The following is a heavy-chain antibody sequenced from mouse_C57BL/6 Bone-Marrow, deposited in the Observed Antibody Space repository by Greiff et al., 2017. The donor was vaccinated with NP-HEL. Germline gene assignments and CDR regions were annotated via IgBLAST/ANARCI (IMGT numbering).Heavy chain of an antibody. CDR1: GFPITSGYY. Sequence: VQLQESGPGLVKPSQSLFLTCSITGFPITSGYYWIWIRQSPGKPLEWMGYITHSGETFYNPSLQSPISITRETSKNQFFLQLNSVTTEDTAMYYCSGDMGSYYYGSPFAYWGQGTLVTVSA. J-gene: IGHJ3*01. D-gene: IGHD1-1*01. V-gene: IGHV12-3*01. CDR2: ITHSGET. CDR3: SGDMGSYYYGSPFAY.